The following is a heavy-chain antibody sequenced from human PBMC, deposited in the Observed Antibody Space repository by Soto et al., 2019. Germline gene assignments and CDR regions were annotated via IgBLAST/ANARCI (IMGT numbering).Heavy chain of an antibody. CDR2: ISAYNGNT. Sequence: ASVKVSCKASGYTFTSYGISWVRQAPGQGLEWMGWISAYNGNTNYAQKLQGRVTMTTDTSTSTAYMGLRSLRSDDTAVYYCARGRPPTRYDSSGYPFWDYWGQGTLVTVSS. J-gene: IGHJ4*02. CDR1: GYTFTSYG. CDR3: ARGRPPTRYDSSGYPFWDY. V-gene: IGHV1-18*01. D-gene: IGHD3-22*01.